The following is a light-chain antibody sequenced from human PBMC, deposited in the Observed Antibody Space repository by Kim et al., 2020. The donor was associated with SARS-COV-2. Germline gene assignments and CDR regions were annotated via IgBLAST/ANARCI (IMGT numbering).Light chain of an antibody. CDR3: NSRESSTNHWM. CDR1: SLRSYY. V-gene: IGLV3-19*01. J-gene: IGLJ3*02. Sequence: ALGHTVRSTGQGGSLRSYYASWYQQKPGQAPVLVFYGKNNRPSWIPDRFSGSYSGNTASLTITAAQAEDEADYYCNSRESSTNHWMFGGGTQLTVL. CDR2: GKN.